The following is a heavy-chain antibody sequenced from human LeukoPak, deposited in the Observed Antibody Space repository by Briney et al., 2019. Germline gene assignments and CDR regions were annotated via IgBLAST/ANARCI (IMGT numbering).Heavy chain of an antibody. CDR1: GFTFSSYN. V-gene: IGHV3-48*04. CDR2: MSSSSTTI. Sequence: PGGSLRLSCAASGFTFSSYNMNWVRQAPGKGLEWVSYMSSSSTTIYYADSVKGRFTISRDNAKNSLYLQMNSLRSEDTAVYYCARGSDSGGYYYGDFDYWGQGTLVTVSS. CDR3: ARGSDSGGYYYGDFDY. J-gene: IGHJ4*02. D-gene: IGHD3-22*01.